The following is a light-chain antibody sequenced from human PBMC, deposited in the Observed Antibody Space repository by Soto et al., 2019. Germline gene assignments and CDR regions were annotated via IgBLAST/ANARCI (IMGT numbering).Light chain of an antibody. V-gene: IGKV3-11*01. CDR2: DAS. J-gene: IGKJ3*01. CDR1: QSVSY. Sequence: EMVLTQSPATLSLSPGERATLSCRASQSVSYLAWYQQKPGQAPRLLIYDASNRAPGIPARFSGSGSGTDFTLAISNLEPEDSAVYYCQQRSNWLFGPGTKVDIK. CDR3: QQRSNWL.